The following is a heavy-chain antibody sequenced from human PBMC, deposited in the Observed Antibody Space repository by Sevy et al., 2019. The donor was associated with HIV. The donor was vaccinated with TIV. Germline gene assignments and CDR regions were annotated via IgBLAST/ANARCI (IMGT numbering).Heavy chain of an antibody. CDR3: ARGPHHYCSGGSCYSTDYYFDY. CDR2: IIPIFGTA. CDR1: GGTFSSYA. V-gene: IGHV1-69*13. D-gene: IGHD2-15*01. J-gene: IGHJ4*02. Sequence: ASVKVSCKASGGTFSSYAISWVRQAPGQGLEWMGGIIPIFGTANYAQRFQGRVTITADESTSTAYMGLNSLRSEDTAVYYCARGPHHYCSGGSCYSTDYYFDYWGQGTLVTVSS.